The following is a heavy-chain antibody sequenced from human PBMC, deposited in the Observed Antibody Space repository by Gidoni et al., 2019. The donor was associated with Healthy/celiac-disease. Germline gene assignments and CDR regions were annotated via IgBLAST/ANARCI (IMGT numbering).Heavy chain of an antibody. CDR3: AHRLLYRNFDY. D-gene: IGHD1-26*01. CDR1: GFSRSTSGVG. J-gene: IGHJ4*02. CDR2: IYWNDDK. V-gene: IGHV2-5*01. Sequence: QITLKESGPTLVKPTQTPTLTCTFSGFSRSTSGVGAGWIRQPPGKALEWLALIYWNDDKRYSPSLKSRLTITKDTSKNQVVLTMTNMDPVDTATYYCAHRLLYRNFDYWGQGTLVTVSS.